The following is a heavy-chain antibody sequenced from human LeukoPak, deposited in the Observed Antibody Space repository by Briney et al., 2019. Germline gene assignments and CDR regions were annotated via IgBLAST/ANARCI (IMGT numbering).Heavy chain of an antibody. V-gene: IGHV3-7*01. Sequence: GGSLRLSCAASGFMYSDYWMSWVRQAPGKGLEWVANIKEDGSEKYYVDSVKGRFTLSRDNAKNSLYLQMNSLRAEDTAVYYCAREYYYNSSGYGAFRYWGQGTLVTVSS. D-gene: IGHD3-22*01. CDR1: GFMYSDYW. J-gene: IGHJ4*02. CDR2: IKEDGSEK. CDR3: AREYYYNSSGYGAFRY.